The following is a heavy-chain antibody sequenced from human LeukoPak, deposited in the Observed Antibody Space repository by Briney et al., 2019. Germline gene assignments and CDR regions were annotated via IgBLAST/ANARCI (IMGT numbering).Heavy chain of an antibody. CDR3: AREGYYDSSGYYYEYFQH. CDR1: GFTFSSYS. CDR2: ISSSSSYI. J-gene: IGHJ1*01. Sequence: GGSLRLSCAASGFTFSSYSMNWVRQAPGKGLEWVSSISSSSSYIYYADSVKGRFTISRDNAKNSLYLQMNSLRAEDTAVHYCAREGYYDSSGYYYEYFQHWGQGTLVTVSS. V-gene: IGHV3-21*01. D-gene: IGHD3-22*01.